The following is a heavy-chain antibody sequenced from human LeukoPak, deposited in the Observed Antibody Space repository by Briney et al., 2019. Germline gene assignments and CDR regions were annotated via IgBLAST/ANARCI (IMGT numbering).Heavy chain of an antibody. CDR2: ISGSGGST. J-gene: IGHJ4*02. D-gene: IGHD1-26*01. Sequence: GGSLRLSCAASGFTFSSYAMSWVCQAPGKGLEWVSAISGSGGSTYYADSVKGRFTISRDNSKNTLYLQMNSLRAEDTAVYYCAKDHGISGGSYDYWGQGTLVTVSS. V-gene: IGHV3-23*01. CDR1: GFTFSSYA. CDR3: AKDHGISGGSYDY.